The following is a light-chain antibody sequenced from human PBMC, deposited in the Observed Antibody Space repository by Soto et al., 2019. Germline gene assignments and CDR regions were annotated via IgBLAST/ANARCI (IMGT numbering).Light chain of an antibody. CDR1: SSDVGGYNY. V-gene: IGLV2-14*01. CDR2: EVS. J-gene: IGLJ1*01. Sequence: QSALPHPASVCWSPGQSITISCTGTSSDVGGYNYVSWYQQHPGKAPKLMIYEVSNRPSGVSNRFSGSKSGNTASLTISGLQAEDEADYYCSSYTSSSNLDVFGTGTKVTVL. CDR3: SSYTSSSNLDV.